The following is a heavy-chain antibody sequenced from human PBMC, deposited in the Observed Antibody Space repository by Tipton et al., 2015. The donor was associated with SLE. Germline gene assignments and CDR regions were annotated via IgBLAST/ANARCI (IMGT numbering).Heavy chain of an antibody. CDR3: ARDPGQFVSGP. Sequence: TLSLTCTVSGGTVSSGGYYWSWIRQHPGKGLEWVGCSFYTGTTFYNPSLKSRVTMSVDTSKNQFSLKLSSVTAADTAVYYCARDPGQFVSGPWGQGILVTVSS. D-gene: IGHD3-10*01. V-gene: IGHV4-31*03. CDR1: GGTVSSGGYY. CDR2: SFYTGTT. J-gene: IGHJ5*02.